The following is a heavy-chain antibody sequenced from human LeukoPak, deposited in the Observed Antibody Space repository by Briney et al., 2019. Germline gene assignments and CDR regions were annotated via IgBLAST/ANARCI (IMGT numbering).Heavy chain of an antibody. CDR3: AKVSAGYSYGYNYYYYMDV. CDR2: IRYGGTNK. CDR1: AFTFSDFG. Sequence: GGSLRLSCAASAFTFSDFGMHWVRQAPGKGLEWVAFIRYGGTNKYYADSVKGRFTISRDNSKNTLYLQMNSLRAEDTAVYYCAKVSAGYSYGYNYYYYMDVWGKGTTVTVSS. V-gene: IGHV3-30*02. J-gene: IGHJ6*03. D-gene: IGHD5-18*01.